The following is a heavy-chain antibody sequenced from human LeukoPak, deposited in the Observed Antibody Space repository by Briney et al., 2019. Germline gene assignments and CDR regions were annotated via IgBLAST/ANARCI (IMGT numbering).Heavy chain of an antibody. CDR3: ARRFGERSNWFDP. CDR2: IYHTGST. V-gene: IGHV4-4*02. D-gene: IGHD3-10*01. CDR1: GDSISSINW. J-gene: IGHJ5*02. Sequence: SETLSLTCTVSGDSISSINWWSWVRQPPGKGLEWIGEIYHTGSTNYNPSLKSRLSILVDKSKNQFSLRLTSVTAADTAMYYCARRFGERSNWFDPWGQGTLVTVSS.